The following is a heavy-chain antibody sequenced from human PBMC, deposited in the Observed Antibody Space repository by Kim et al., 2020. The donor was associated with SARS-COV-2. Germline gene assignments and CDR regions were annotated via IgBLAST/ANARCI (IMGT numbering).Heavy chain of an antibody. CDR2: VKTKTDGGTT. Sequence: GGSLRLSCAASGFTFSDVWMSWVRQAPGKGLEWVGRVKTKTDGGTTDYAAPVKGRFTISRADSKNTLYLQMNSLKTEDTAIYYCTTLISAAGRGYWGQGTLVTVSS. D-gene: IGHD6-13*01. CDR3: TTLISAAGRGY. V-gene: IGHV3-15*01. CDR1: GFTFSDVW. J-gene: IGHJ4*02.